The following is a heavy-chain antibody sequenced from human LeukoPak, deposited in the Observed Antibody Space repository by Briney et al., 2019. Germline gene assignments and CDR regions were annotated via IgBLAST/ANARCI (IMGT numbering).Heavy chain of an antibody. CDR2: ISYDGSNK. D-gene: IGHD4-11*01. CDR1: GFTFSSYA. CDR3: ASYSNYYYYYGMDV. Sequence: PGGSLRLSCAASGFTFSSYAMHWVRQAPGKGLEWVAVISYDGSNKYYADSVKGRFTISRDNAKNSLYLQMNSLRAEDTAVYYCASYSNYYYYYGMDVWGQGTTVTVSS. J-gene: IGHJ6*02. V-gene: IGHV3-30-3*01.